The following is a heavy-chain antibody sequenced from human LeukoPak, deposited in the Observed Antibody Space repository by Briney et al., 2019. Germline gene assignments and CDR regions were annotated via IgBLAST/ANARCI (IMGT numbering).Heavy chain of an antibody. J-gene: IGHJ6*02. D-gene: IGHD2-2*02. CDR2: INHSGST. CDR1: GGSFSGYY. Sequence: PSETLSLTCAVYGGSFSGYYWSWIRQPPGKGLEWIGEINHSGSTNYNPSLKSRVTISVDTSKNQFSLKLSSVTAADTAVYYCASSPVDCSSTSCYTAYGMDVWGQGTTVTVSS. CDR3: ASSPVDCSSTSCYTAYGMDV. V-gene: IGHV4-34*01.